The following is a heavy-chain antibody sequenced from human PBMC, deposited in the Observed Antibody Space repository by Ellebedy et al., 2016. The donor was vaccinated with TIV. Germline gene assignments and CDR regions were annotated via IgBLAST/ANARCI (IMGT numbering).Heavy chain of an antibody. Sequence: SVKVSCXASGGTFSSYAISWVRQAPGQGLEWMGGIIPIFGTANYAQKFQGRVTITADESTSTAYMELSSLRSEDTAVYYCARGKAVVVITRSYYYGMDVWGQGTTVTVSS. J-gene: IGHJ6*02. D-gene: IGHD3-22*01. CDR1: GGTFSSYA. V-gene: IGHV1-69*13. CDR3: ARGKAVVVITRSYYYGMDV. CDR2: IIPIFGTA.